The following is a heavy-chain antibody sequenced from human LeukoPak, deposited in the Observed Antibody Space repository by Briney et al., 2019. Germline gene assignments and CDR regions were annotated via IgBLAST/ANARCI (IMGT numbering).Heavy chain of an antibody. CDR2: INPSGGST. V-gene: IGHV1-46*01. CDR1: GYTFTSYY. D-gene: IGHD5-18*01. CDR3: ARDSRRVRGYSYGFSYDYFDY. J-gene: IGHJ4*02. Sequence: RASVKVSCKASGYTFTSYYMHWVRQAPGQGLEWMGIINPSGGSTSYAQKFQGRVTMTRDMSTSTVYMELSSLRSEDTAVYYCARDSRRVRGYSYGFSYDYFDYWGQGTLVTVSS.